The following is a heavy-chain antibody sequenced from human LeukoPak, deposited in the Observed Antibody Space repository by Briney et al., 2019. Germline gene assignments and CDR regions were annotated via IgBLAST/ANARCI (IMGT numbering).Heavy chain of an antibody. Sequence: ASVKVSCKASGYTFTSYGISWVRQAPGQGLEWMGWISAYNGNTNYAQKFQGRVTMPTDTSTSTPYRELRALRSDDTAVYYCAREQDDPPLGAFDIWGQGTMVTVSS. D-gene: IGHD3-3*01. CDR2: ISAYNGNT. J-gene: IGHJ3*02. CDR1: GYTFTSYG. CDR3: AREQDDPPLGAFDI. V-gene: IGHV1-18*01.